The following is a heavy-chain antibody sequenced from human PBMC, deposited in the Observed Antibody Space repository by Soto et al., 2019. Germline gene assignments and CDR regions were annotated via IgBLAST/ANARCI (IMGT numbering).Heavy chain of an antibody. CDR3: ARVGSRDAYNYVLDQ. CDR1: GRIFSSFP. CDR2: VISASGSV. J-gene: IGHJ1*01. V-gene: IGHV1-69*06. D-gene: IGHD1-1*01. Sequence: QVQVVQSGAEVKKPGSSVKISCKASGRIFSSFPTSWVRQVPGQGLEWMGGVISASGSVTYAPNFQGRVTMTAVNSAGIGSMELTSLTSEDTAIYYCARVGSRDAYNYVLDQWGPGTMVTVSS.